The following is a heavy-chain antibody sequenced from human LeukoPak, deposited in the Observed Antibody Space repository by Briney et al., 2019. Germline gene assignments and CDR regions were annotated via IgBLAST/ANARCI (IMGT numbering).Heavy chain of an antibody. CDR3: AVRSSSSPFYYYYYMDV. J-gene: IGHJ6*03. CDR1: GGSISSGDYY. CDR2: IYYSGST. V-gene: IGHV4-30-4*08. Sequence: ASQTLSLTSTVSGGSISSGDYYWSWIRQPPGKGLEWIGYIYYSGSTYYNPSLKSRVTISVDTSKNQFSLKLSSVTAADTAVYYCAVRSSSSPFYYYYYMDVWGKGITVTVSS. D-gene: IGHD6-6*01.